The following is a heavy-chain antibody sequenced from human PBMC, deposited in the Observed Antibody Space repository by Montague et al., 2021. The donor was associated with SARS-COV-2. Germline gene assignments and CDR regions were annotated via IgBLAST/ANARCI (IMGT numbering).Heavy chain of an antibody. CDR2: ISYSGST. V-gene: IGHV4-39*01. J-gene: IGHJ4*02. CDR1: GGSISSTSYY. D-gene: IGHD2-15*01. CDR3: ARGLGGGSGSHFDY. Sequence: SETLSLTCTVSGGSISSTSYYWGWIRQPPGRGLEWIGSISYSGSTYYKSSLKSRVTISVDTSKNQFSLRLSSVTAADTAVYYCARGLGGGSGSHFDYWGQGTLVTVSS.